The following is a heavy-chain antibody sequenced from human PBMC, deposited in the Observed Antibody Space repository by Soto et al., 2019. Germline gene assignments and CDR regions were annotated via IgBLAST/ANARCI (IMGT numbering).Heavy chain of an antibody. V-gene: IGHV3-30*03. J-gene: IGHJ5*02. D-gene: IGHD6-19*01. CDR1: GFSFRDYD. CDR2: ISYNGNDK. Sequence: QVQLVESGGGVVQPGRSLRLSCVVSGFSFRDYDMNWVRQVPGKGLEWVAVISYNGNDKYYADSVKGRFTLSRDTSKNTLYLQMNSLRAEDTAVYYCVRVEGIAVTTWGQGNLVTVSS. CDR3: VRVEGIAVTT.